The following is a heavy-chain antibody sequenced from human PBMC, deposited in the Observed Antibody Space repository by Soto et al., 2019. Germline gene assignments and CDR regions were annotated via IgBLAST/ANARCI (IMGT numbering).Heavy chain of an antibody. J-gene: IGHJ4*02. Sequence: SETLSLTCNVSGASISTYYWSWIRQPPQKGLEWIGYIFHRGSTTYNPSLKSRVTISIDASKKYFSLRLNSVTAADTAVYYCARGRSSRDIDYWGQGIRVTVSS. CDR3: ARGRSSRDIDY. CDR2: IFHRGST. D-gene: IGHD2-2*01. V-gene: IGHV4-59*12. CDR1: GASISTYY.